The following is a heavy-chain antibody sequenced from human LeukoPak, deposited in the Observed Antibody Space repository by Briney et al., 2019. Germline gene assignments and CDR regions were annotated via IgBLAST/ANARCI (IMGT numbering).Heavy chain of an antibody. V-gene: IGHV3-66*01. CDR3: ASGDYDFWSGFPLDI. Sequence: PGGSLRLSCAASGFTVSSNYMSWVRQAPGKGLEWVSVIYSGGSTYYADSVKGRFTISRDNSKNTLHLQMNSLRAEDTAVYYCASGDYDFWSGFPLDIWGQGTMVTVSS. CDR1: GFTVSSNY. CDR2: IYSGGST. D-gene: IGHD3-3*01. J-gene: IGHJ3*02.